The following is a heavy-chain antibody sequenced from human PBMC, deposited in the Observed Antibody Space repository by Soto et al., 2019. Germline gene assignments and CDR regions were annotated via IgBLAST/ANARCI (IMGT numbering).Heavy chain of an antibody. CDR1: GGSFSSYY. J-gene: IGHJ4*02. V-gene: IGHV4-59*01. CDR3: ARAYYGDYPYFDY. D-gene: IGHD4-17*01. Sequence: SETLSLTCAVSGGSFSSYYWSWIRQPPGEGLEWIGSIYYSGSTNYNPSLKSRVTISIDTSKSLFSLKLSSLTSADSAVYFCARAYYGDYPYFDYWGQGALVTVSS. CDR2: IYYSGST.